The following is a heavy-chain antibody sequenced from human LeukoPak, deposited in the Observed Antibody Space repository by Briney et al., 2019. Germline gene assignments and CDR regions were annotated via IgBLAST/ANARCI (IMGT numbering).Heavy chain of an antibody. Sequence: GSSVKVSCKASGGTFSSYAISWVRQAPGQGLEWMGGIIPIFGTANYAQKFQGRVTITADKSTSTAYMELSSLRSEDTAVYYCARHDETGYSSSWYEYWGQGTLVTVSS. CDR2: IIPIFGTA. CDR1: GGTFSSYA. D-gene: IGHD6-13*01. J-gene: IGHJ4*02. V-gene: IGHV1-69*06. CDR3: ARHDETGYSSSWYEY.